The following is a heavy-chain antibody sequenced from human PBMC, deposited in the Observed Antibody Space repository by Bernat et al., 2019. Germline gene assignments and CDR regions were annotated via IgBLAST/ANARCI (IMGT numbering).Heavy chain of an antibody. V-gene: IGHV3-33*01. J-gene: IGHJ4*02. Sequence: QVQLVESGGGVVQPGRSLRLSCAASGFTFSSYGMHWVRQAPGKGLEWVAAIWSDGSNKYYADAVKGRVTISRDKSKNQLYLQMNSLRAEDTAVYYCARASCNFDYWGQGTLVTVSS. CDR3: ARASCNFDY. CDR1: GFTFSSYG. D-gene: IGHD2/OR15-2a*01. CDR2: IWSDGSNK.